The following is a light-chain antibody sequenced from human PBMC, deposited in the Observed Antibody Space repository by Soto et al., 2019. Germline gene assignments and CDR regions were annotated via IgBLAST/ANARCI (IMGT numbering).Light chain of an antibody. CDR2: DVN. Sequence: QSALTQPASVSGSPGQSITISCTGTSSDVGPYNYVSWYQQHPGKAPKLMIYDVNIRPSGVSNRFSGSKSGNTASLTISGLQAEDEADYYCTSWTTSTTMKFGGGTKLTVL. CDR1: SSDVGPYNY. V-gene: IGLV2-14*01. J-gene: IGLJ2*01. CDR3: TSWTTSTTMK.